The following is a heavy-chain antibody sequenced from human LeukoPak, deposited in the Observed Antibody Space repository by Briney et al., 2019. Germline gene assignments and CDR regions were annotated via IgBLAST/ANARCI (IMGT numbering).Heavy chain of an antibody. CDR1: GLTFSSYA. CDR3: VKSGYSTSSDVDY. J-gene: IGHJ4*02. CDR2: INSNGCST. Sequence: GGSLRLSCSASGLTFSSYAMHWVRQAPGKGLEFVSSINSNGCSTYHADSVKGRFTISRDNSKNTLYLQMRSLRVEDTAVYYCVKSGYSTSSDVDYWGQGTLVTVSS. V-gene: IGHV3-64D*09. D-gene: IGHD6-6*01.